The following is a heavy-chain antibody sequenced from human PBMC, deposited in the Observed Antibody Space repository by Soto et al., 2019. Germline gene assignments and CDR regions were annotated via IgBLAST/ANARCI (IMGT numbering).Heavy chain of an antibody. D-gene: IGHD2-21*01. V-gene: IGHV1-69*02. J-gene: IGHJ6*03. CDR3: ASSYCGGDCYRNYYYNMDV. CDR2: IIPILGIA. CDR1: GGTFSSYT. Sequence: GASVKVSCKASGGTFSSYTISWVRQAPGQGLEWMGRIIPILGIANYAQKFQGRVTITADKSTSTAYMELSSLRSEDTAVYYCASSYCGGDCYRNYYYNMDVWGKRTTVTASS.